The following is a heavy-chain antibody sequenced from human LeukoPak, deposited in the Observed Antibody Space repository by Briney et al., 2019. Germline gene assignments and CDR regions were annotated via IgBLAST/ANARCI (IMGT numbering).Heavy chain of an antibody. CDR3: AREDAFDI. V-gene: IGHV1-69*13. Sequence: ASVKVSCKASGYTFTSYGISWVRQAPGQGLEWMGGIIPIFGTANYAQKFQGRVTITADESTSTAYMELSSLRSEDAAVYYCAREDAFDIWGQGTMVTVSS. J-gene: IGHJ3*02. CDR1: GYTFTSYG. CDR2: IIPIFGTA.